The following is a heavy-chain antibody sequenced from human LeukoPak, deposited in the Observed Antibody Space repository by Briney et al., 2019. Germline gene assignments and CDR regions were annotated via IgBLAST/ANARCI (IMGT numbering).Heavy chain of an antibody. CDR1: GITFSDYY. Sequence: PGGSLRLSCAASGITFSDYYMSWIRQAPGKGLEWVSYISGSGSYTNYADSVKGRFTISRDNAKNSLYLQMNSLRAEDTAMYYCARVYGGCGDYYFDYWGQGTLVTVSS. CDR3: ARVYGGCGDYYFDY. V-gene: IGHV3-11*05. CDR2: ISGSGSYT. J-gene: IGHJ4*02. D-gene: IGHD4-17*01.